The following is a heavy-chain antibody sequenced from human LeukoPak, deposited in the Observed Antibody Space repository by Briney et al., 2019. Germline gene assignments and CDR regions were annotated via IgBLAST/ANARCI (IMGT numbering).Heavy chain of an antibody. J-gene: IGHJ4*02. D-gene: IGHD3-10*01. CDR2: IIPIFGTA. Sequence: GASVKVSCKASGGTFSSYGISWLRQAPGQGLEWMGGIIPIFGTANYAQKFQGRVTITADESTSTAYMELSSLRSEDTAVYYCARVQTRSWFGELSHYFDYWGQGTLVTVSS. V-gene: IGHV1-69*13. CDR3: ARVQTRSWFGELSHYFDY. CDR1: GGTFSSYG.